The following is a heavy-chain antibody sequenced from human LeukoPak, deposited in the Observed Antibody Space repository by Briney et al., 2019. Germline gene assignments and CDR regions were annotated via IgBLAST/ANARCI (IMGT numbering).Heavy chain of an antibody. J-gene: IGHJ6*03. CDR1: GFTFSSYW. CDR3: ARYSEVYYYVDV. D-gene: IGHD2-21*01. Sequence: GGSLRLSCAASGFTFSSYWMHWVRQAPGKGLVWVSRINSDGSITSYADSVKGRFTISRDDAERSVYLQMDNVRVEDTAVYFCARYSEVYYYVDVWGTGTTVTVSS. CDR2: INSDGSIT. V-gene: IGHV3-74*01.